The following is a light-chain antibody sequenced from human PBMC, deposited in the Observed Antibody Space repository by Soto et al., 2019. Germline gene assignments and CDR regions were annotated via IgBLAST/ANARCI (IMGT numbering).Light chain of an antibody. CDR2: DAS. Sequence: EILFTQSPVTLSFYPLEIATLSCRASQNVRGYLAWYQQKPGQAPRLLIYDASNRATGIPARFSGSGSGTDFALTISSLETEDSAVYYCQQNLGVHTFGQGTKVDIK. V-gene: IGKV3-11*01. CDR1: QNVRGY. CDR3: QQNLGVHT. J-gene: IGKJ1*01.